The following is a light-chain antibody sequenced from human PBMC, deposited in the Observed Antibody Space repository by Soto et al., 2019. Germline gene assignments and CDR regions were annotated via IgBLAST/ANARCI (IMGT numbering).Light chain of an antibody. CDR2: WAS. CDR1: QSVLYRSNSQNY. V-gene: IGKV4-1*01. J-gene: IGKJ3*01. CDR3: QQYYNIPFT. Sequence: DIVMTQSPDSLAVSLGERAAINCKSSQSVLYRSNSQNYLAWYQQKPGQPPKLLIYWASTRESGVPDRFSGSGSGKDFTLTISSLQAEDVAVYYCQQYYNIPFTFGPGTKVYIK.